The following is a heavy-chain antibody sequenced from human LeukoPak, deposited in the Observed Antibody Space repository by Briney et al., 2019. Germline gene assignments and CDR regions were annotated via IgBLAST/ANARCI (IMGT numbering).Heavy chain of an antibody. V-gene: IGHV3-33*01. Sequence: GRSLRLSCAASGFTFSSYGVHWVRQAPGKGLEWVAVIWYDGSNKYYTDSVKGRFTISRDNSKNALYLQMNCLRAEGTAVYYCARDGEIWFGELLFGFDPWGQGTLVTVSS. CDR2: IWYDGSNK. CDR3: ARDGEIWFGELLFGFDP. CDR1: GFTFSSYG. D-gene: IGHD3-10*01. J-gene: IGHJ5*02.